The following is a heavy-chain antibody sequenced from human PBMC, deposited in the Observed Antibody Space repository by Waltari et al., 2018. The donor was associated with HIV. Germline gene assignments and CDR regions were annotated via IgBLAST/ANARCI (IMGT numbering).Heavy chain of an antibody. D-gene: IGHD6-19*01. CDR3: ARVTRYSSGWYFDF. J-gene: IGHJ4*02. CDR1: GFTFSTYD. Sequence: EVHLVEWGGGLIQPGGSLRLYCTASGFTFSTYDMHWVRQSTGKGLEWVSAINTTGDPSYAYSVKGRFTISRDNALNSLSLQMDSLRAGDTALYYCARVTRYSSGWYFDFWGQGTLVAVSS. V-gene: IGHV3-13*05. CDR2: INTTGDP.